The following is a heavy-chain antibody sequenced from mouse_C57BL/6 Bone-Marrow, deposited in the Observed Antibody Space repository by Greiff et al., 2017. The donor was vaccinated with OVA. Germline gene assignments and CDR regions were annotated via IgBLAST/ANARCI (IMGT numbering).Heavy chain of an antibody. V-gene: IGHV14-4*01. J-gene: IGHJ3*01. CDR2: IDPENGDT. Sequence: LQESGAELVRPGASVKLSCTASGFNIKDDYMPWVKQRPEQGLEWIGWIDPENGDTEYASKFQGKATITADTSSNTAYLQLSSLTSEDTAVYYCTTSIYYGYDWFAYWGQGTLVTVSA. D-gene: IGHD2-2*01. CDR1: GFNIKDDY. CDR3: TTSIYYGYDWFAY.